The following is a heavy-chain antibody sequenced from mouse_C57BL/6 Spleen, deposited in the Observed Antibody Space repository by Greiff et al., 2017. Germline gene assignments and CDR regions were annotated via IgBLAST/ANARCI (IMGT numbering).Heavy chain of an antibody. V-gene: IGHV3-6*01. CDR2: ISYDGSN. CDR1: GYSITSGYY. CDR3: ARHLYYAMDY. Sequence: EVQLVESGPGLVKPSQSLSLTCSVTGYSITSGYYWNWIRQFPGNKLEWMGYISYDGSNNYNPSLKNRISITRDTSKNQFFLKLNSVTTEDTATYYCARHLYYAMDYWGQGTSVTVSS. J-gene: IGHJ4*01.